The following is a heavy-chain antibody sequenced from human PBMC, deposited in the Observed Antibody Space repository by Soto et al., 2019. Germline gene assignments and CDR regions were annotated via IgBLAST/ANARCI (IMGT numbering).Heavy chain of an antibody. Sequence: QVQLVESGGGVVQPGRSLRLSCAASGFTFSSYGMHWVRQAPGTGLEWVAVISYDGSNKYYADSVKGRFTISRDNSKNTLDLQMDSLSAEDTAVYYCANAFYGMLPVYYWGQGTLVTVSS. D-gene: IGHD2-8*01. CDR3: ANAFYGMLPVYY. J-gene: IGHJ4*02. CDR1: GFTFSSYG. CDR2: ISYDGSNK. V-gene: IGHV3-30*18.